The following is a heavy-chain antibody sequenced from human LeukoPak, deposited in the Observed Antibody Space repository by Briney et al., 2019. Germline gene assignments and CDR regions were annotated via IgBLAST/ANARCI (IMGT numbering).Heavy chain of an antibody. J-gene: IGHJ4*02. CDR1: GYTFTSYY. D-gene: IGHD5-18*01. CDR2: INPTGGST. V-gene: IGHV1-2*06. Sequence: ASVKVSCKASGYTFTSYYMHWVRQAPGQGLEWMGLINPTGGSTGYAQKFQGRVTMTRDTSISTAYMELSRLRSDDTAVYYCARDSAPGDTYGLLGIDSWGQGTLVTVSS. CDR3: ARDSAPGDTYGLLGIDS.